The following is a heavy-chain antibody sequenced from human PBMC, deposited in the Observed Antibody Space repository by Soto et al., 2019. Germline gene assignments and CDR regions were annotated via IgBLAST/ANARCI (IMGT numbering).Heavy chain of an antibody. CDR1: AYTFTSYG. CDR3: AIGSSSSGRAFDI. J-gene: IGHJ3*02. D-gene: IGHD6-13*01. CDR2: INPNSGGT. Sequence: ASVKVSCKASAYTFTSYGISWVRQAPGQGLEWMGWINPNSGGTNYAQKFQGWVTMTRDTSISTAYMELSRLRSDDTAVYYCAIGSSSSGRAFDIWGQGTMVTVSS. V-gene: IGHV1-2*04.